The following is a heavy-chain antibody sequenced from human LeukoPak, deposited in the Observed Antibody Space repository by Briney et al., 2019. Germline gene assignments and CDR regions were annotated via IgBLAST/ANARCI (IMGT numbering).Heavy chain of an antibody. CDR3: ARDGLGSRPLDY. Sequence: SETLSLTCAVHGGSFSGYYWSWIRQPPGKGLEWIGEINHSGSTNYNPSLKSRVTMSVDTSKNQFSLKLSSVTAADTAVYYCARDGLGSRPLDYWGQGTLVTVSS. CDR1: GGSFSGYY. D-gene: IGHD2-15*01. J-gene: IGHJ4*02. V-gene: IGHV4-34*01. CDR2: INHSGST.